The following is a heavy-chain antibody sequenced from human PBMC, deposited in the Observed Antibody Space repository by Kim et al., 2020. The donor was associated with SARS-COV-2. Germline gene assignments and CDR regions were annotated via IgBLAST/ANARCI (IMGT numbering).Heavy chain of an antibody. D-gene: IGHD4-17*01. CDR1: GFTFSSYW. J-gene: IGHJ6*02. Sequence: GGSLRLSYAASGFTFSSYWMSWVRQAPGKGLEWVANIKQDGSEKYYVDSVKGRFTISRDNAKNSLYLQMNSLRAEDTAVYYCARVSVDYYGDYFGQNYYYYGMDVWGQGTTVTVSS. V-gene: IGHV3-7*01. CDR3: ARVSVDYYGDYFGQNYYYYGMDV. CDR2: IKQDGSEK.